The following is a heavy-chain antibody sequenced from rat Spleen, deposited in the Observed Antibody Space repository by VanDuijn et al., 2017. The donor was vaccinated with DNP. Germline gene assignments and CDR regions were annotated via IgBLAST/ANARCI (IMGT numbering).Heavy chain of an antibody. V-gene: IGHV3-1*01. J-gene: IGHJ2*01. Sequence: EVQLQESGSGLVKPSQSLSLTCSVTGYSITSNYWGWIRKFPGNKMEYIGHISYSGSTNYNPSLRSRISITRDTSKNHFFLHLNSVTTEDTATYYCARWGNYGSYDFDYWGQGVLVTVSS. D-gene: IGHD1-3*01. CDR1: GYSITSNY. CDR2: ISYSGST. CDR3: ARWGNYGSYDFDY.